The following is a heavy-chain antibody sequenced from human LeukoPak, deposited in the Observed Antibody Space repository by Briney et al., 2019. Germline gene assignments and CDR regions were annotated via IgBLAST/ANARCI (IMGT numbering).Heavy chain of an antibody. CDR2: ISFDGNDN. D-gene: IGHD1-26*01. Sequence: PGGSLRLSCAASGFTFSRYTMHWLRQAPGKGLEWVAVISFDGNDNYYSDSVKGRFTISRDNSKNSLYLQMNSLTAEDAAVYYCARVVVGGKPIRNFDLWGRGTLVTVSS. CDR3: ARVVVGGKPIRNFDL. CDR1: GFTFSRYT. V-gene: IGHV3-30-3*01. J-gene: IGHJ2*01.